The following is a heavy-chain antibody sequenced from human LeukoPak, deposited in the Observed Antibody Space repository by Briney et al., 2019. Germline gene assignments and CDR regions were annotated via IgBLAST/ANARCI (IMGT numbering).Heavy chain of an antibody. J-gene: IGHJ4*02. CDR3: ARLGSNLHFDY. CDR1: GGSFSGYY. D-gene: IGHD1-14*01. CDR2: IYYSGTP. Sequence: PSQTLSLTRAVYGGSFSGYYWSGIRQPPGKGLEWIGSIYYSGTPSYNPSCKSRVTISVDTSKNQFSLKLSSVTAADTAVYYCARLGSNLHFDYWGQGTLVTVSS. V-gene: IGHV4-34*01.